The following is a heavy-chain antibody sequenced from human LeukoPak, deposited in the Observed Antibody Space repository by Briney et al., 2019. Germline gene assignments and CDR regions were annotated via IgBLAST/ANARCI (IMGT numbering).Heavy chain of an antibody. CDR3: ARDSGSGCFDY. CDR1: GFTFRTYS. Sequence: GGSLRLSCAASGFTFRTYSMNWVRQAPGKGLEWVSSVSSSSNYTYYADSVKGRFTISRDNAKNSLYLQMNSLRAEDAAVYYCARDSGSGCFDYWGQGTLVTVSS. J-gene: IGHJ4*02. V-gene: IGHV3-21*01. D-gene: IGHD6-19*01. CDR2: VSSSSNYT.